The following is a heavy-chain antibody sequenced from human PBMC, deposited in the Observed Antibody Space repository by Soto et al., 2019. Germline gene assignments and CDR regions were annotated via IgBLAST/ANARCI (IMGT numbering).Heavy chain of an antibody. D-gene: IGHD6-13*01. CDR2: MNPNGGNT. V-gene: IGHV1-8*01. J-gene: IGHJ6*04. CDR3: ASGPPNSSSWQDDYYYYGMDV. CDR1: GYTFTSYD. Sequence: QVQLVQSGAEVKKPGASVKVSCKASGYTFTSYDINWERQATGQGLEWMGWMNPNGGNTGYAQKFQGRVTMTRNTSISTAYRELSSLRSEDTAVYDCASGPPNSSSWQDDYYYYGMDVWGKGTTVTVSS.